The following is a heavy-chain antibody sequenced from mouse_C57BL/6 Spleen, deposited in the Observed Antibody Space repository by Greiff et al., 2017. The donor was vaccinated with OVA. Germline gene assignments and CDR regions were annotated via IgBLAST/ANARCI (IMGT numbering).Heavy chain of an antibody. V-gene: IGHV1-55*01. D-gene: IGHD1-1*01. Sequence: QVQLQQPGAELVKPGASVKMSCKASGYTFTSYWITWVKQRPGPGLEWIGDIYPGSGSTNYNEKFKSKATMTVDTSSSTAYMQRSSLTSEDSAVYCCARGGYYGSRFAYWGQGTLVTVSA. CDR2: IYPGSGST. CDR1: GYTFTSYW. CDR3: ARGGYYGSRFAY. J-gene: IGHJ3*01.